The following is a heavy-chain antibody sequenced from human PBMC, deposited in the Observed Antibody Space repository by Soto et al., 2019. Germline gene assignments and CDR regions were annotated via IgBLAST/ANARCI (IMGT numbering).Heavy chain of an antibody. Sequence: SLRLSCAASGFTFSSYWMHWVRQAPGKGLVWASRINSDGSSTSYADSVKGRFTISRDNAKNTLYLQMNSLRAEDTAVYYCVRTSLVVAAATREDYWGQGTLVTVS. CDR3: VRTSLVVAAATREDY. J-gene: IGHJ4*02. CDR2: INSDGSST. V-gene: IGHV3-74*01. D-gene: IGHD2-15*01. CDR1: GFTFSSYW.